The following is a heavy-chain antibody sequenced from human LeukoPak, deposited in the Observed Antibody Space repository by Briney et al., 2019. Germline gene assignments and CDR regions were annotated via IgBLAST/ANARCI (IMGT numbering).Heavy chain of an antibody. CDR1: GFTFSSYG. J-gene: IGHJ4*02. CDR2: ISGSGGST. V-gene: IGHV3-23*01. D-gene: IGHD3-10*01. Sequence: GGTLRLSCAASGFTFSSYGMSWVRQAPGKGLEWVSAISGSGGSTYYADSVKGRFTISRDNFKNTLYLQMNSLRAEDTAVYYCAKDGGVWFGESNDYWGQGTLVTVSS. CDR3: AKDGGVWFGESNDY.